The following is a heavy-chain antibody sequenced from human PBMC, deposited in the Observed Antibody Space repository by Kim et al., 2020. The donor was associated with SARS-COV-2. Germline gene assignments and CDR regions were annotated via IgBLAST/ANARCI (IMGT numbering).Heavy chain of an antibody. V-gene: IGHV4-34*01. D-gene: IGHD3-10*01. CDR2: INHSGST. CDR3: ARVSYGSGSYFQPPYYYYYMDV. J-gene: IGHJ6*03. Sequence: SETLSLTCAVYGGSFSGYYWSWIRQPPGKGLEWIGEINHSGSTNYNPSLKSRVTISVDTSKNQFSLKLSSATAADTAVYYCARVSYGSGSYFQPPYYYYYMDVWGKGTTVTVSS. CDR1: GGSFSGYY.